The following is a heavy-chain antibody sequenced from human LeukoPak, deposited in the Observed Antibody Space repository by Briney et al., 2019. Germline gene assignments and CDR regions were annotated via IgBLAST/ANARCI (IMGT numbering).Heavy chain of an antibody. J-gene: IGHJ4*02. CDR3: AKDKGGAAAGTIDY. V-gene: IGHV3-48*03. Sequence: QSGGSLRLSCAASGFTFSSYEMNWVRQAPGKGLEWVSYISSSGSTIYYADSVKGRFTISRDNAKNSLYLQMSSLRAEDTALYYCAKDKGGAAAGTIDYWGQGTLVTVSS. D-gene: IGHD6-13*01. CDR1: GFTFSSYE. CDR2: ISSSGSTI.